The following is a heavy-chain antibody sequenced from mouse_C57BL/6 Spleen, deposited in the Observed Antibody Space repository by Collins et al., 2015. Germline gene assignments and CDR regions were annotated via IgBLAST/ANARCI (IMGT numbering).Heavy chain of an antibody. V-gene: IGHV1-69*01. CDR1: GYTFTSYW. CDR2: IDPSDSYT. Sequence: QVQLQQPGAELVMPGASVKLSCKASGYTFTSYWMHWVKQRPGQGLEWIGEIDPSDSYTNYNQKFKGKSTLTVDKSSSTAYMQLSSLTSEDSAVYYCARRGRPQTGTDYFDYWGQGTTLTVSS. J-gene: IGHJ2*01. D-gene: IGHD4-1*01. CDR3: ARRGRPQTGTDYFDY.